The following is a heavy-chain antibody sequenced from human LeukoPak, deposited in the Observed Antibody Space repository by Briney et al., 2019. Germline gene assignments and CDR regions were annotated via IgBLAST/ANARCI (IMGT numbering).Heavy chain of an antibody. J-gene: IGHJ4*02. D-gene: IGHD4-17*01. CDR1: GFTFSSYG. CDR2: ISGSGGST. V-gene: IGHV3-23*01. Sequence: GGILRLSCAASGFTFSSYGMSWVRQAPGKGLEWVSAISGSGGSTYYADSVKGRFTISRDNSKNTLYLQMNSLRAEDTAVYYCAKDWGRVDYDPGIDYWGQGTLVTVSS. CDR3: AKDWGRVDYDPGIDY.